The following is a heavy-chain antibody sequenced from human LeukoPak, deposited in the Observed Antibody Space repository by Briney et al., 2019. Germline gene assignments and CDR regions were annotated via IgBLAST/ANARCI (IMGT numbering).Heavy chain of an antibody. CDR2: FDPEDGER. V-gene: IGHV1-24*01. D-gene: IGHD3-3*01. CDR1: GYTLTELS. CDR3: ATRPDFWSGFVH. Sequence: ASVKVSCKVSGYTLTELSMHWVRQAPGKGLEWMGTFDPEDGERIYAQKLQGRVTMTEDTSTDTAYMEVNGLRSEDTAEYYCATRPDFWSGFVHWGQGTLVSVSS. J-gene: IGHJ4*02.